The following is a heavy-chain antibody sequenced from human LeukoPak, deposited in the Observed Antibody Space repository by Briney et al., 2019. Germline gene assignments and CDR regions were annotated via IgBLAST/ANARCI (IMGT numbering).Heavy chain of an antibody. CDR1: GFTFSSYA. V-gene: IGHV3-23*01. CDR2: ISGSGGST. J-gene: IGHJ4*02. CDR3: AKDLGVFHYYFDY. D-gene: IGHD2-21*01. Sequence: QTGGSLRLSCAASGFTFSSYAMSWVRQAPGKGLEWVSGISGSGGSTYYADSVKGRFTISRDNSKNTLYLQMNSLRAEDTAVYYCAKDLGVFHYYFDYWGQGTLVTVSS.